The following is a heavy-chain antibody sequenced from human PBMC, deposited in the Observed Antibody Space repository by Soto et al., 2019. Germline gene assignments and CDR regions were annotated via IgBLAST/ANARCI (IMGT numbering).Heavy chain of an antibody. V-gene: IGHV3-9*01. J-gene: IGHJ4*02. Sequence: EVQLVESGGGLVQPGRSLRLSCAASGFTFDDYAMHWVRQAPGKGLEWVLGISWNSGSIGYADSVKGRFTISRDNAKNSLYLQMNSLRAEDTALYYCAKVIEKQWLVPFDYWGQGTLVTVSS. CDR3: AKVIEKQWLVPFDY. D-gene: IGHD6-19*01. CDR2: ISWNSGSI. CDR1: GFTFDDYA.